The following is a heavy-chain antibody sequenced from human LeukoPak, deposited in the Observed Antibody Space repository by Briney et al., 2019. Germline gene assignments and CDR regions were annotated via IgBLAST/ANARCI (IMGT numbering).Heavy chain of an antibody. CDR3: ARDLYQLLSSGAYNWFDP. CDR2: IYTSGST. Sequence: SETLSLTCTVSGGSISSYYWSWIRQPAGKGLEWIGRIYTSGSTNYNPSLKSRVTMSVDTSKNQFSLKLSSVTAAGTAVYYCARDLYQLLSSGAYNWFDPWGQGTLVTVSS. D-gene: IGHD2-2*01. J-gene: IGHJ5*02. CDR1: GGSISSYY. V-gene: IGHV4-4*07.